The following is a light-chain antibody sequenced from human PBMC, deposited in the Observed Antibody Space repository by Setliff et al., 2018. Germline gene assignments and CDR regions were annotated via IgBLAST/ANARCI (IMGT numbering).Light chain of an antibody. Sequence: QSALAQPRSVSGSPGQSITVSCTGTSSDIGNYNLVSWYQQHPGKAPKLIIYEVNKRPSGVSNRFSGSKSGNTASLTVSGLQAEDEADYYCSSYAGSNNYVFGTGTKV. V-gene: IGLV2-14*02. CDR1: SSDIGNYNL. J-gene: IGLJ1*01. CDR2: EVN. CDR3: SSYAGSNNYV.